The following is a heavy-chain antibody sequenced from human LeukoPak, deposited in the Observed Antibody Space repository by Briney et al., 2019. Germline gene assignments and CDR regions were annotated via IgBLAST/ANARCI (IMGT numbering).Heavy chain of an antibody. V-gene: IGHV4-39*02. CDR1: GGSISSSSYY. D-gene: IGHD2-2*01. CDR3: ARERCSGTSCYPSWGVDY. CDR2: IYYSGST. J-gene: IGHJ4*02. Sequence: PSETLSLTCTVSGGSISSSSYYWGWIRQPPGKGLEWIGSIYYSGSTYYNPSLKSRVTISVDTSKNQFSLKLSSVTAADTAIYYCARERCSGTSCYPSWGVDYWGQGILVTVSS.